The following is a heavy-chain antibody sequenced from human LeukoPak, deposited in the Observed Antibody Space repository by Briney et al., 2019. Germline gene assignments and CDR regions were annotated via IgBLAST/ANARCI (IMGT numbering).Heavy chain of an antibody. J-gene: IGHJ4*02. CDR1: GYTFTDYY. Sequence: ASVKVSCKASGYTFTDYYIHWVRQAPGQGLEWMGWINPNSGDTNYAQKFQGRVTMTRDTSISTAYMELSRLRSDDTVVYYCARETVPAIAAPRGLNYWGQGTLVTVSS. CDR3: ARETVPAIAAPRGLNY. V-gene: IGHV1-2*02. D-gene: IGHD6-13*01. CDR2: INPNSGDT.